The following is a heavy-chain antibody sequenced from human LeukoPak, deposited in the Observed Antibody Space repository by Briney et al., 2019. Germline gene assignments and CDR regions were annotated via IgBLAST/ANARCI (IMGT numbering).Heavy chain of an antibody. CDR3: AKVQAVAAAGYFDY. Sequence: PGGSLRLSCAASGFTFSSYAMSWVRQAPGKGLEWVSGISWNSGSIGYADSVKGRFTISRDNAKNSLYLQMNSLRAEDTALYYCAKVQAVAAAGYFDYWGQGTLVTVSS. CDR1: GFTFSSYA. D-gene: IGHD6-13*01. J-gene: IGHJ4*02. V-gene: IGHV3-9*01. CDR2: ISWNSGSI.